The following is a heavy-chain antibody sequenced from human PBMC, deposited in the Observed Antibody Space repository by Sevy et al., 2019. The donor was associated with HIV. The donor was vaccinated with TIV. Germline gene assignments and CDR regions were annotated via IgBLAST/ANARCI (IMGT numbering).Heavy chain of an antibody. CDR2: ISYDGSNK. Sequence: GSLRLSCGASGFTFCSYAVHWVRKAPGKGLEGGALISYDGSNKYYANSVKGRVTRSRDNSKNTLYLQMNNMSAEETDVSYCATFKVVVITVTHDAFDIWGQGTMVTVSS. J-gene: IGHJ3*02. CDR3: ATFKVVVITVTHDAFDI. CDR1: GFTFCSYA. V-gene: IGHV3-30-3*01. D-gene: IGHD3-22*01.